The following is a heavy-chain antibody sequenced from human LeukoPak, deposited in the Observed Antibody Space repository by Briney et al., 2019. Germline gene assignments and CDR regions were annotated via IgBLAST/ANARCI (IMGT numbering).Heavy chain of an antibody. D-gene: IGHD6-13*01. V-gene: IGHV3-13*01. CDR2: IGTAGEI. Sequence: GGSLRLSCAASGFTFSSYDMHWVRQPTGKGLEWVSGIGTAGEIYYPGSVKGRFTISRENAKNSLYLQMNSLRAGDTAVYYCARAGYSSSWYSRYFDLWGRGTLVTVSS. CDR3: ARAGYSSSWYSRYFDL. CDR1: GFTFSSYD. J-gene: IGHJ2*01.